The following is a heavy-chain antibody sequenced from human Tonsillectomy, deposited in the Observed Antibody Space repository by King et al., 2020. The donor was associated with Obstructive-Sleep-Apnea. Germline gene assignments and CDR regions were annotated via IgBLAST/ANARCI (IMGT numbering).Heavy chain of an antibody. CDR2: IKSKTDGGTT. V-gene: IGHV3-15*01. CDR3: TAVRLVYCSGGSCYEDY. CDR1: GFTFSNVW. J-gene: IGHJ4*02. D-gene: IGHD2-15*01. Sequence: VQLVESGGGLVKPGGSLRLSCAASGFTFSNVWMSWVRQAPGKGLEWVGRIKSKTDGGTTDYAAPVKGRFTISRDDSKNTLYLQMNSLKTEDTAVYYCTAVRLVYCSGGSCYEDYWGQGTLVTVSS.